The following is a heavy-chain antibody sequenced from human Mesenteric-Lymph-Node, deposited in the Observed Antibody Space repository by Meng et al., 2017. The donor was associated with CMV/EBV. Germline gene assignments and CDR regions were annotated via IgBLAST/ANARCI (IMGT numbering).Heavy chain of an antibody. Sequence: GGSLRLSCAASGFTFSSYAMHWVRQPPGKGLEWVSSISSSSSYIYYADSVKGRFTISRDNAKNSLYLQMNSLRAEDTAVYYCARALSSSSIPYYYYYGMDVWGQGTTVTVSS. D-gene: IGHD6-13*01. CDR1: GFTFSSYA. V-gene: IGHV3-21*01. CDR3: ARALSSSSIPYYYYYGMDV. J-gene: IGHJ6*02. CDR2: ISSSSSYI.